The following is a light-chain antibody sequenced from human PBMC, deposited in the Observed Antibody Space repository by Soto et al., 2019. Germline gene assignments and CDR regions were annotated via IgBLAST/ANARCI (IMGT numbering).Light chain of an antibody. J-gene: IGKJ4*01. V-gene: IGKV1-39*01. CDR1: QSITSY. CDR2: AAS. Sequence: DIQMTQSPSSLSASVGDRATITCRASQSITSYLNWYQQKPGKAPKLLIYAASSLQSVVPSRFSGSGSGTDFTLTISSLQPEDFATYYCQQSYSTLGLTFGGGTKVEIK. CDR3: QQSYSTLGLT.